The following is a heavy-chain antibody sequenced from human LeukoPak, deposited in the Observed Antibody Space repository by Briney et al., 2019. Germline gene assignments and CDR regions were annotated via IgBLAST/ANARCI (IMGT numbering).Heavy chain of an antibody. CDR2: ITPYNGNT. Sequence: ASVKVSCKASGYTFTSYGINWVRQAPGQGLEWMGWITPYNGNTNYAQKLQGRVTVTTDTSTSTAYMELRSLRSDDTAVYYCARVTSSGWDDAFDIWGQGTMVTVSS. V-gene: IGHV1-18*01. J-gene: IGHJ3*02. CDR1: GYTFTSYG. D-gene: IGHD6-19*01. CDR3: ARVTSSGWDDAFDI.